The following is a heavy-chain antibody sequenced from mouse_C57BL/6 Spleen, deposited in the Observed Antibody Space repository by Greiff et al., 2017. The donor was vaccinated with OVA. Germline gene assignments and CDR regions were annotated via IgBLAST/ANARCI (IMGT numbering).Heavy chain of an antibody. CDR3: ARHTPYFDLDY. D-gene: IGHD2-10*01. CDR2: ISSGGSYT. V-gene: IGHV5-6*01. CDR1: GFTFSSYG. J-gene: IGHJ2*01. Sequence: EVQVVESGGDLVKPGGSLKLSCAASGFTFSSYGMSWVRQTPEQRLEWVATISSGGSYTYYPDSLKGRFTFSRDNAKNTLYLRMSILKSEDTAMYCGARHTPYFDLDYWGQGTTLTVSS.